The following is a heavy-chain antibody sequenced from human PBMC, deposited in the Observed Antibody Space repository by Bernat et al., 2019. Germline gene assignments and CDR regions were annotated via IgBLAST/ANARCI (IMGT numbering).Heavy chain of an antibody. CDR1: GFSLSTSGVG. J-gene: IGHJ3*02. V-gene: IGHV2-5*02. CDR2: IYWDDDK. D-gene: IGHD6-13*01. CDR3: ARIAEQQLRSAFDI. Sequence: QITLKESGPTLVKSTQTLTLTCTFSGFSLSTSGVGVGWIRQPPGKALEWLALIYWDDDKRYSPSLKSRLTITKDTSKNQVVLTMTNIEPVDTATYYCARIAEQQLRSAFDIWGQGTMVTVSS.